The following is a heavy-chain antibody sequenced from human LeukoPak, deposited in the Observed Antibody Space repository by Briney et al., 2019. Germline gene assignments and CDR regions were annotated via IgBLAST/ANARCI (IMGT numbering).Heavy chain of an antibody. V-gene: IGHV3-74*01. CDR3: ARTAYCGAHRHYYFDY. J-gene: IGHJ4*02. Sequence: PGGSLRLSCAASGFTFSNYWMHWVRHAPGEGLVWVSRIKSDGTSTTYADSVNGRFTISRDNAENTLFLQMNSLRAEDTAIYYCARTAYCGAHRHYYFDYWGQGALVTVSS. CDR2: IKSDGTST. CDR1: GFTFSNYW. D-gene: IGHD4/OR15-4a*01.